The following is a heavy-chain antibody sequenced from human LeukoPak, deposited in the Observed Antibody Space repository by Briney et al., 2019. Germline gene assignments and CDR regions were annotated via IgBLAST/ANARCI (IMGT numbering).Heavy chain of an antibody. CDR1: GFTFNTCS. D-gene: IGHD7-27*01. V-gene: IGHV3-21*01. J-gene: IGHJ4*01. CDR2: ISGNSYHI. Sequence: KPGGSLRLSRAASGFTFNTCSMFWVRQAPGKGLEWVSAISGNSYHIYYANSVKGRFTISRDNAKNSLYLQMNSLRGEDTAVYYCASSTLGYFDYWGHGTLVTVSS. CDR3: ASSTLGYFDY.